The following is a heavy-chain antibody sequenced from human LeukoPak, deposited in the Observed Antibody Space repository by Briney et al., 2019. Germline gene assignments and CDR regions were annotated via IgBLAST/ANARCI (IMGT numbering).Heavy chain of an antibody. CDR3: AKVSGWYSSGWVDY. CDR1: GFIFSGYS. Sequence: GGSLRLACAASGFIFSGYSMNWVRQAPGKGLEWISYISSSSTTMYYADSVKGRFTISRDNPRNSLYLQMNSLRAEDTAVYYCAKVSGWYSSGWVDYWGQGTLVTVSS. CDR2: ISSSSTTM. V-gene: IGHV3-48*04. J-gene: IGHJ4*02. D-gene: IGHD6-19*01.